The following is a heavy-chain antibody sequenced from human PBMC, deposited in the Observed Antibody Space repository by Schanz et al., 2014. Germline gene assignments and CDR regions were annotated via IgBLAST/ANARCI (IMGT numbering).Heavy chain of an antibody. J-gene: IGHJ5*02. CDR2: ISTFRNEDT. CDR3: ARGRGCTGGSCYSWFDL. Sequence: GPGVKEPGASVKVSCEASRYTFNTYGLNWVRQAPGQGPEFMGWISTFRNEDTNSAQRFQGRLTMTTDTSTSTAYMELSSLRSEDTAVYYCARGRGCTGGSCYSWFDLWGQGTLVTVAS. CDR1: RYTFNTYG. V-gene: IGHV1-18*01. D-gene: IGHD2-15*01.